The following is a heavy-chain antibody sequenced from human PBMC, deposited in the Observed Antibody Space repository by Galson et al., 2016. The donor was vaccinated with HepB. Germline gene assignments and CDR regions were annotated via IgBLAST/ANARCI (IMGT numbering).Heavy chain of an antibody. D-gene: IGHD3-16*01. J-gene: IGHJ5*01. Sequence: LRLSCAASGIPFSISGMHWVRQAPGKGLEWVAMIWSDGSSEYYADSVKGRFTISRDNGANSLFLQMNSLRVEDTAVYFCAYVPSAGWFDFWGQGSQVTVSS. CDR3: AYVPSAGWFDF. CDR2: IWSDGSSE. CDR1: GIPFSISG. V-gene: IGHV3-33*02.